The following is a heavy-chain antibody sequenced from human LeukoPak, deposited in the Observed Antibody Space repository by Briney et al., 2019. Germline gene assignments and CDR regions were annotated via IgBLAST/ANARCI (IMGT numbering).Heavy chain of an antibody. J-gene: IGHJ4*02. CDR3: ARHQRGSCTSTSCYEFDN. D-gene: IGHD2-2*01. Sequence: PSETLSLTCTVSGGSLSRYYWSWIRQPPGKGLEWIAYIYYSGNTNYNPSLKSRVTISIDTSKNQFSLILSSVTAADTALYYCARHQRGSCTSTSCYEFDNWGQGTLVTVSS. CDR2: IYYSGNT. CDR1: GGSLSRYY. V-gene: IGHV4-59*08.